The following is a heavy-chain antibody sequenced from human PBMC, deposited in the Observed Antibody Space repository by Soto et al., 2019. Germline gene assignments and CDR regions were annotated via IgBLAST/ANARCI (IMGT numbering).Heavy chain of an antibody. CDR2: IGDSEGETT. V-gene: IGHV3-23*01. Sequence: EVQLLESGGGLVQPGGSLRLSCAASGCTFSTFAMTWVRQAPGKGPEWVSRIGDSEGETTHYADSVKGRFTISRDNAKNTLYLQMNSLRVEDTAIYYCAKGYCGGGRCYDLDNWFDSWGQGTRVTVSS. CDR1: GCTFSTFA. D-gene: IGHD2-15*01. CDR3: AKGYCGGGRCYDLDNWFDS. J-gene: IGHJ5*01.